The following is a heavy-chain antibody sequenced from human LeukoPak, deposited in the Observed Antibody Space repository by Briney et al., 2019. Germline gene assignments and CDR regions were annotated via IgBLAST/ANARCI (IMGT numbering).Heavy chain of an antibody. D-gene: IGHD3-22*01. Sequence: SETLSLTCTVSGGSISSGSYYWSWIRQPAGKGLEWIGRIYTSGSTNYNPSLKSRVTISVDTSKNQFSLKLSSVTAADTAVYYCARDYYDNSGYYRGNWFDPWGQGTLVTVSS. J-gene: IGHJ5*02. CDR2: IYTSGST. CDR1: GGSISSGSYY. CDR3: ARDYYDNSGYYRGNWFDP. V-gene: IGHV4-61*02.